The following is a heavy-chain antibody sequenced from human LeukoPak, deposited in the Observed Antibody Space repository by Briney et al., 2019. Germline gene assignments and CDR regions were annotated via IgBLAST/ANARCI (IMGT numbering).Heavy chain of an antibody. V-gene: IGHV3-21*01. Sequence: GGSLRLSCAASGITLSSYNMNWVRKAPGKGLEWVSSITSSSTYIYYADSVKGRFTMSRDNAKNSVYLEMNSLRAEDTAVYYCAKDIYPGIFDPWGQGTLVTVSS. J-gene: IGHJ5*02. D-gene: IGHD2-2*02. CDR2: ITSSSTYI. CDR3: AKDIYPGIFDP. CDR1: GITLSSYN.